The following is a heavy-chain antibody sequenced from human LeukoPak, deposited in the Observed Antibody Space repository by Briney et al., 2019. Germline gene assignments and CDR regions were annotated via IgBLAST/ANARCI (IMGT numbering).Heavy chain of an antibody. V-gene: IGHV4-59*08. D-gene: IGHD1-7*01. J-gene: IGHJ6*03. CDR2: IYYSGST. CDR1: GGSISSYY. Sequence: TSETLSLTCTVSGGSISSYYWSWIRQPPGKGLEWIGYIYYSGSTNYNPSLKSRVTISVDTSKNQFSLKLSSVTAADTAVYYCARAGLELPYYYYYMDVWGKGTTVTVSS. CDR3: ARAGLELPYYYYYMDV.